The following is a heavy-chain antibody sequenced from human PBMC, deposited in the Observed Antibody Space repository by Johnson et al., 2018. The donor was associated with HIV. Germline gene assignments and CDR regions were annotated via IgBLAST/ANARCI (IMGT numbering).Heavy chain of an antibody. Sequence: VQLVESGGGVVRPGGSLRLSCAASGFNFDDYGMSWVRQAPGKGLEWVSGINWNGGSTGYADSVKGRFTISRDNSKNTLYLQMNSLRAEDTAVYYCAKDIGGATDAFDIWGQGTMVTVSS. CDR1: GFNFDDYG. V-gene: IGHV3-20*04. CDR2: INWNGGST. D-gene: IGHD1-26*01. CDR3: AKDIGGATDAFDI. J-gene: IGHJ3*02.